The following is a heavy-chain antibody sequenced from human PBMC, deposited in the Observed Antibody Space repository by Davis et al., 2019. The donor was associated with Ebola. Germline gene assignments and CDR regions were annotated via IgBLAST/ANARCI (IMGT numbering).Heavy chain of an antibody. CDR1: GYSFTSYW. CDR3: ARYEWRGGENFVY. J-gene: IGHJ4*02. D-gene: IGHD3-16*01. CDR2: IYPGDSDT. Sequence: KVSCKGSGYSFTSYWIGWVRQMPGKGLEWMGIIYPGDSDTRYSPSFQGQVTISADKSISTAYLQWSSLKASDTAMYYCARYEWRGGENFVYWGQGTLVTVSS. V-gene: IGHV5-51*01.